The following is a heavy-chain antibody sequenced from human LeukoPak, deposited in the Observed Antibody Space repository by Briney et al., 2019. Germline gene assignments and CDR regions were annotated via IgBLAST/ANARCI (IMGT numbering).Heavy chain of an antibody. CDR3: ARERITGRYMDV. J-gene: IGHJ6*03. CDR1: GGSISSYY. Sequence: PSETLSLTCTVSGGSISSYYWSWIRQPPGKGLEWIGYIYYSGSTNYNPSLKSRVTISVDTSKNQFSLKLSSVTAADTAVYYCARERITGRYMDVWGKGTTVTISS. CDR2: IYYSGST. V-gene: IGHV4-59*01.